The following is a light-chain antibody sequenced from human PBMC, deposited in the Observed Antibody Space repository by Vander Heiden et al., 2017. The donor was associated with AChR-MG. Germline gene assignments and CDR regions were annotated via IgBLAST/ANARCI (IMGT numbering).Light chain of an antibody. CDR1: SSNIGAGYD. CDR2: GDD. CDR3: QSYDSSLSGYV. V-gene: IGLV1-40*01. Sequence: QSVLTPSPSVSGAPGPRVTISCTGSSSNIGAGYDVHWYQHLPGAAPKLLIYGDDRRPSGVPDRFSGSKSGTSASLAITGLQAEDEADYYCQSYDSSLSGYVFGTGTKVTVL. J-gene: IGLJ1*01.